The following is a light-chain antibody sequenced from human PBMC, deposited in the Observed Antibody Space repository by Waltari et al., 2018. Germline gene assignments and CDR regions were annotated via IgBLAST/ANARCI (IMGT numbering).Light chain of an antibody. Sequence: EIVLTQSPGTLSMSPGERDTLSCRASQSVTSNYLAWYQHTPGQAPRLLIYDASSRATGIPVRISGSGSETDFALTISCLEPEDFAVYYCQQYGSSPPYSFGQGTKLEIK. CDR2: DAS. J-gene: IGKJ2*01. CDR3: QQYGSSPPYS. CDR1: QSVTSNY. V-gene: IGKV3-20*01.